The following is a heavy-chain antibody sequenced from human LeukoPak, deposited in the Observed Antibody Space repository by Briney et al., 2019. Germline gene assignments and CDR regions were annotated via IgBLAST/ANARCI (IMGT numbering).Heavy chain of an antibody. V-gene: IGHV1-18*01. CDR3: AIRREYCSGGSCYSLGPYYYGMDV. CDR1: GYTSTSYG. Sequence: GASVKVSCKASGYTSTSYGISWVRRAPGQGLEWMGWISAYNGNTNYAQKLQGRVTMTTDTSTSTAYLELRSLRYDDTAVYYCAIRREYCSGGSCYSLGPYYYGMDVWGQGTTVTVSS. D-gene: IGHD2-15*01. CDR2: ISAYNGNT. J-gene: IGHJ6*02.